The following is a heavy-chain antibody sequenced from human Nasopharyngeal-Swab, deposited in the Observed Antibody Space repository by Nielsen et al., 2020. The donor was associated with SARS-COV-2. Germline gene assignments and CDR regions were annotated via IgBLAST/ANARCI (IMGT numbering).Heavy chain of an antibody. CDR2: VSYDGTNT. CDR3: AKDRGGRSLDS. J-gene: IGHJ4*02. D-gene: IGHD3-16*01. V-gene: IGHV3-30-3*02. Sequence: GESLKISCSASGFNFTSYAFHCVRQPPGKGLEWVAVVSYDGTNTFYADSVKGRFAISRDNSKSTVSLQMNSLRSEDTAVYYCAKDRGGRSLDSWGQGTLVTVSS. CDR1: GFNFTSYA.